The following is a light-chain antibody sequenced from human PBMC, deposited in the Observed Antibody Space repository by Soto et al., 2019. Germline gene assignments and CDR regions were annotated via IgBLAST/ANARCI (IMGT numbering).Light chain of an antibody. CDR2: LGS. Sequence: VWTQSQLSPLVTLGQPASISCSPSQSLLHSHGYNYLDWSLQKPGQFPKFLIYLGSNRASGVPDRFRGSGSGTDFTLKLRRVEAEDFGVDYCMQALQTPTVGQGTKVEIK. CDR1: QSLLHSHGYNY. CDR3: MQALQTPT. V-gene: IGKV2-28*01. J-gene: IGKJ1*01.